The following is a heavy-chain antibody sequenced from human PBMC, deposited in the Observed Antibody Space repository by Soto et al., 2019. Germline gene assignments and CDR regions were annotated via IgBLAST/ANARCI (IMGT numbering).Heavy chain of an antibody. CDR1: GGTFSSYA. D-gene: IGHD1-7*01. CDR3: SRESRTGTTISY. Sequence: SVKVSCKASGGTFSSYAISWVRQAPGQGLEWMGGIIPIFGTANYAQKFQGRVTITADESTSTAYMELSSLRSEDTTQYNRSRESRTGTTISYWGQGTLVTVSS. V-gene: IGHV1-69*13. CDR2: IIPIFGTA. J-gene: IGHJ4*02.